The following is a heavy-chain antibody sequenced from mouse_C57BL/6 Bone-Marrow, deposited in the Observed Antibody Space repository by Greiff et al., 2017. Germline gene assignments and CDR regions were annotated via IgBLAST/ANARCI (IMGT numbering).Heavy chain of an antibody. D-gene: IGHD2-2*01. V-gene: IGHV1-15*01. CDR1: GYTFTDYE. Sequence: QVQLQQSGAELVRPGASVTLSCKASGYTFTDYEMHWVKQTPVHGLEWIGAIDPETGGTAYNQKFKGKAILTADKSSSTAYMELRSLTSEDSAVYYCTREGYPPWFAYWGQGTLVTVSA. CDR2: IDPETGGT. J-gene: IGHJ3*01. CDR3: TREGYPPWFAY.